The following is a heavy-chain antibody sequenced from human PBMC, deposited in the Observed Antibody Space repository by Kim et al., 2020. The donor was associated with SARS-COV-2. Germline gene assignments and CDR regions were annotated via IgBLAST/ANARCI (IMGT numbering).Heavy chain of an antibody. J-gene: IGHJ4*02. D-gene: IGHD6-19*01. CDR1: GGTFSSYA. CDR2: IIPIFGTA. Sequence: SVKVSCKASGGTFSSYAISWVRQAPGQGLEWMGGIIPIFGTANYAQKFQGRVTITADESTSTAYMELSSLRSEDTAVYYCARDHKWLGPLDYWGQGTLVTVSS. V-gene: IGHV1-69*13. CDR3: ARDHKWLGPLDY.